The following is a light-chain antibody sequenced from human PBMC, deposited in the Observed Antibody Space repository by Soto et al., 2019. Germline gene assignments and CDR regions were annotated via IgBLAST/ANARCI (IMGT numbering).Light chain of an antibody. CDR2: GAS. J-gene: IGKJ1*01. CDR3: QQYNKWPPWT. CDR1: QSVSNN. Sequence: EIVLTQSPGTLSLSPGERATLSCRASQSVSNNYLAWYQQKPGQAPRLLIYGASTRATGIPARFSGSGSGTEFTLTISSLQSEDFAVYYCQQYNKWPPWTVGQGNKVDIK. V-gene: IGKV3-15*01.